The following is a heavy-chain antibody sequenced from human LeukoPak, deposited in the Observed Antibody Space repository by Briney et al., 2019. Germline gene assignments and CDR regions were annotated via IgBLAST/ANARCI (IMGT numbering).Heavy chain of an antibody. CDR1: GFTFSSYS. V-gene: IGHV3-48*04. CDR2: ISSSSSTI. CDR3: ARGAVGANY. Sequence: GGSLRLSCAASGFTFSSYSMNWVRQAPGKGLEWVSYISSSSSTIYYADSVKGRFTISRDNAKNSLYLQMNSLRAEDTAVYYCARGAVGANYWGQGTLVTVSS. J-gene: IGHJ4*02. D-gene: IGHD1-26*01.